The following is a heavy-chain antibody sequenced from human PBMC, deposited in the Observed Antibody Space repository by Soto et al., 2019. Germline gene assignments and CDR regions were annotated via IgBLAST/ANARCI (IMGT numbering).Heavy chain of an antibody. J-gene: IGHJ4*02. D-gene: IGHD3-16*01. V-gene: IGHV4-30-4*01. Sequence: ASETLSLTCTVSGGSISSGDYYWSWIRQPPGKGLEWIGYIYYSGSTYYSPSLKSRVTISVDTSKNQFSLKLNSVTAADTAVYYCARATPDRGSGTYYLDYWGQGTLVTVSS. CDR3: ARATPDRGSGTYYLDY. CDR2: IYYSGST. CDR1: GGSISSGDYY.